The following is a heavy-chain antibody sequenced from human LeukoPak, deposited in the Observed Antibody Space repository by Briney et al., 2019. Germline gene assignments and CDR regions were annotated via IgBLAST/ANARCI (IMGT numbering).Heavy chain of an antibody. V-gene: IGHV3-53*01. Sequence: LSLTCTVSGGSVSRYYWSWIRQPPGKGLEWVSIIYSGGSTYYADSVKGRFTISRDNSKNTLYLQMNSLRAEDTAVYYCARDSWIAVGGTGYFDLWGRGTLVTVSS. CDR1: GGSVSRYY. D-gene: IGHD6-19*01. CDR2: IYSGGST. J-gene: IGHJ2*01. CDR3: ARDSWIAVGGTGYFDL.